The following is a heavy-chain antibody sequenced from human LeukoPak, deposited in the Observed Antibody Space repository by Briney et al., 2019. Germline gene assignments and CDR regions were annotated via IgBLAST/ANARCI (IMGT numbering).Heavy chain of an antibody. V-gene: IGHV1-2*02. CDR1: GYTFTGYY. J-gene: IGHJ3*02. CDR2: INPNSGGT. D-gene: IGHD2-21*01. CDR3: ARTYCGGDCYLNDAFDI. Sequence: SVKVSCKASGYTFTGYYIHWVRQAPGQGLEWMGWINPNSGGTNNAQKFQGRVAMTRDTSISTAYMELSRLRSDDTAVYYCARTYCGGDCYLNDAFDIWGQGTMVTVSS.